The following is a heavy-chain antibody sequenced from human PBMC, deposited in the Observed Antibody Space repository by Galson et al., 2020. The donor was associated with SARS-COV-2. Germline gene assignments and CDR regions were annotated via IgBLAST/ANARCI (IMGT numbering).Heavy chain of an antibody. CDR2: IWYDGSNK. Sequence: GGSLRLSCAASGFTFSSYGMHWVRQAPGKGLEWVAVIWYDGSNKYYADSVKGQFTISRDNSKNTLYLQMNSLRAEDTAVYYCARDFRFGELLSDYWGQGTLVTVSS. CDR3: ARDFRFGELLSDY. J-gene: IGHJ4*02. V-gene: IGHV3-33*01. D-gene: IGHD3-10*01. CDR1: GFTFSSYG.